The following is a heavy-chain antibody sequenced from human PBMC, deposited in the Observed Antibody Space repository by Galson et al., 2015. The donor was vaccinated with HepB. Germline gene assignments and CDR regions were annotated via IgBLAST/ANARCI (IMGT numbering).Heavy chain of an antibody. CDR2: IIPIFGTP. V-gene: IGHV1-69*13. D-gene: IGHD2-21*02. CDR3: ASGGDLLYYGMDV. CDR1: GYTFTSYG. Sequence: SVKVSCKASGYTFTSYGISWVRQAPGPGLEWMGGIIPIFGTPNYAQRFQGRVTITAEESSSTAYMDLSSLRSEDTAVYYCASGGDLLYYGMDVWGQGTTFTFSS. J-gene: IGHJ6*02.